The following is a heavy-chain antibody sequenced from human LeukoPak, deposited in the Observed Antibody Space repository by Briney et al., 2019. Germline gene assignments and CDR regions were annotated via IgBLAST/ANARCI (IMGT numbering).Heavy chain of an antibody. J-gene: IGHJ4*02. CDR2: IWYDGSNK. Sequence: GRSLRLSCAASGFTFSSYGMHWVRQAPGKGLEWVAVIWYDGSNKYYADSVKGRFTISRDNSKNTLYLQMNSLRAEDTAVYYCARVYDFWSGYFDYWGQGTLVTVSS. CDR3: ARVYDFWSGYFDY. V-gene: IGHV3-33*01. D-gene: IGHD3-3*01. CDR1: GFTFSSYG.